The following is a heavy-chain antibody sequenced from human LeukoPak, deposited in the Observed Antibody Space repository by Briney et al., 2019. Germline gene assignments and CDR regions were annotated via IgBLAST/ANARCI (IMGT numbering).Heavy chain of an antibody. D-gene: IGHD3-16*01. V-gene: IGHV3-7*04. J-gene: IGHJ4*02. CDR1: FSXYW. Sequence: FSXYWMSWVRQAPGKGLEWVANIKQDGSEKYYVDSVKGRFTISRDNAKNSLYLQMNSLRADDTAVYYCARGGRAYGDWGQGTLVTVSS. CDR3: ARGGRAYGD. CDR2: IKQDGSEK.